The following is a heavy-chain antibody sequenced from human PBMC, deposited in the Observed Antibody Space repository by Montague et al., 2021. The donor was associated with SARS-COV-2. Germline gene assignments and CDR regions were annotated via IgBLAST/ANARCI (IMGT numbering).Heavy chain of an antibody. CDR1: GGSIRSSDYY. J-gene: IGHJ4*02. Sequence: SETLSLTCTVSGGSIRSSDYYWGWIRQPPGKGLEWIGTIFYTGXXXYXXXXEXRLTISVDTSKNQFSLNLFSVTAADTALYYCAKVRRVAVAGNYYFDYWGQGTLVTVSS. D-gene: IGHD6-19*01. V-gene: IGHV4-39*07. CDR2: IFYTGXX. CDR3: AKVRRVAVAGNYYFDY.